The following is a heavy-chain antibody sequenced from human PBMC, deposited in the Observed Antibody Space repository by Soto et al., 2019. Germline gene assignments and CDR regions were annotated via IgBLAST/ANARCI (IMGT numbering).Heavy chain of an antibody. V-gene: IGHV4-31*03. Sequence: QVQLQESGPGLVKPSQTLSLTCTVSGGSISSGGYYWSWIRQHPGKGLEWIGYIYYSGSTYYNPSLKSRVTISVDTSKNQFSLKLSSVTAADTAVYYCVRPNDYGGPSDAFDIWGQGTMVTVSS. D-gene: IGHD4-17*01. CDR3: VRPNDYGGPSDAFDI. CDR2: IYYSGST. J-gene: IGHJ3*02. CDR1: GGSISSGGYY.